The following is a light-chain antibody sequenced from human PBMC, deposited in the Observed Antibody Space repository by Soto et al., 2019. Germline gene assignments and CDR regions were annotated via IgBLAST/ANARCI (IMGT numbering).Light chain of an antibody. CDR2: KAS. CDR3: QQYESYPYT. J-gene: IGKJ2*01. CDR1: QSIGNW. V-gene: IGKV1-5*03. Sequence: DIQMTQSPSTLSASEGDRVTITCRASQSIGNWLAWYQQKTGKAPKLLIYKASSLQSGVPARFSGSGSGTEFTLTISSLQPDDFATYYCQQYESYPYTFGQGTKLEIK.